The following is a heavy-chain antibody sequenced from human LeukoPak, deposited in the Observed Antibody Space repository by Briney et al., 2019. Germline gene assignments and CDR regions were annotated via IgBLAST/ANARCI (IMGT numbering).Heavy chain of an antibody. CDR1: GYTFTSYY. CDR3: ARAVADFDY. D-gene: IGHD6-19*01. V-gene: IGHV1-46*01. Sequence: ASVKVSCKASGYTFTSYYMHWVRQAPGQGLEWMGIINPSGGSTTHAQKFQGRVTMTRDTSTSTVYMVLSSLRSEDTAVYYCARAVADFDYWGQGTLVTVSS. CDR2: INPSGGST. J-gene: IGHJ4*02.